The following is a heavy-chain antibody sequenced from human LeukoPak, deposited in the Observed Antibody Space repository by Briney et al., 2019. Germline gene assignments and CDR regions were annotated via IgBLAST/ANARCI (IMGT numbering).Heavy chain of an antibody. CDR3: ARDRVVFTVGAFDI. CDR2: IWYDGSNK. Sequence: PGGSLRLSCAASGFTFSSYGMHWVRQAPGKELEWVAVIWYDGSNKYYADSVKGRFTISRDNSKNTLYLQMNSLRAEDTAVYYCARDRVVFTVGAFDIWGQGTMVTVSS. V-gene: IGHV3-33*01. CDR1: GFTFSSYG. J-gene: IGHJ3*02. D-gene: IGHD4-4*01.